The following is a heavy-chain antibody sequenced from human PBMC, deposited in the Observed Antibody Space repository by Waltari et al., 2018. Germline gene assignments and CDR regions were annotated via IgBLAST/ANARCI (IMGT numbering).Heavy chain of an antibody. CDR2: LYSRGRG. V-gene: IGHV3-23*03. CDR3: AKLGGLYSSGWPDSTNYMDV. CDR1: GFTLSSYA. Sequence: DVQVLESGGDLVQSGGSLRLSCAASGFTLSSYAMNWVRQVPEKGLEWVSVLYSRGRGNYADSVKVRFTITRDDSKNTLFLEMNSLRPEDTAVYYCAKLGGLYSSGWPDSTNYMDVWGKGTTVSVSS. J-gene: IGHJ6*03. D-gene: IGHD3-22*01.